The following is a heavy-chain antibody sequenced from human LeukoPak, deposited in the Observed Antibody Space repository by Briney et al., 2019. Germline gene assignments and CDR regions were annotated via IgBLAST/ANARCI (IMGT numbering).Heavy chain of an antibody. CDR2: INPNSGGT. D-gene: IGHD5-18*01. Sequence: ASVKVSRKSSGYTFSGYYMHWVRQAPGQGLEWMGWINPNSGGTKYAQKFQGRVTMTRDTSISTAYMELSRLRSDDTAVYYCATEVTAWGQGTLVTVSS. V-gene: IGHV1-2*02. CDR1: GYTFSGYY. CDR3: ATEVTA. J-gene: IGHJ5*02.